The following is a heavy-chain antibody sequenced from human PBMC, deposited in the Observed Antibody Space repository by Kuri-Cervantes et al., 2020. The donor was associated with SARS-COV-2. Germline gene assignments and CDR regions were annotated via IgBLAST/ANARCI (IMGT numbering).Heavy chain of an antibody. Sequence: GESLKISCAASGFTFSNYGMHWVRQAPGKGLEWVAVISYDGSNKYYADSVKGRFTISRDNSKNTLYLQMNSLRAEDTAVYYCASRFWSGYYQPYYYYGMDVWGQGTTVTVSS. CDR3: ASRFWSGYYQPYYYYGMDV. CDR1: GFTFSNYG. V-gene: IGHV3-30*03. D-gene: IGHD3-3*01. J-gene: IGHJ6*02. CDR2: ISYDGSNK.